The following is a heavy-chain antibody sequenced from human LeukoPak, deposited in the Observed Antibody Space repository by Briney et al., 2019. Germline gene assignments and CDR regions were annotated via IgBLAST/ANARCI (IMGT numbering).Heavy chain of an antibody. CDR1: GFTFSSYG. Sequence: PGGSLRLSCAASGFTFSSYGMHWVRQVPGKGLEWVANINLDGNGRFYVDSVKGRFTISRDNNKKSVYLQMNSLRAEDTAVYYCARDTDDFQGLDIWGQGTRVTVSS. J-gene: IGHJ3*02. CDR2: INLDGNGR. CDR3: ARDTDDFQGLDI. V-gene: IGHV3-7*01. D-gene: IGHD3-3*01.